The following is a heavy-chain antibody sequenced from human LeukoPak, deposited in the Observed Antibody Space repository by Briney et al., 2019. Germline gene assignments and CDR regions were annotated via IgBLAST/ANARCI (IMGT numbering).Heavy chain of an antibody. CDR3: ARDRTYCSGGSCYFDWYFDL. CDR2: IYYSGST. D-gene: IGHD2-15*01. V-gene: IGHV4-59*01. Sequence: SETLSLTCTVSGGSISSYYWSWIRQPPGKGLEWIGYIYYSGSTNYNPSLKSRVTISVDTYKNQFSLKLSSVTAADTAVYYCARDRTYCSGGSCYFDWYFDLWGRGTLVTVSS. J-gene: IGHJ2*01. CDR1: GGSISSYY.